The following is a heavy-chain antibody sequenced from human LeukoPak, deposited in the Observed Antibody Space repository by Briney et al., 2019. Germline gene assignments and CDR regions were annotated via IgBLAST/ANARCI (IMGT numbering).Heavy chain of an antibody. CDR1: GFTFSSYA. J-gene: IGHJ4*02. Sequence: GGSLRLSCAASGFTFSSYAMSWVRQAPGKGLEYVSAVTSSGGSTYYADSVKGRFTISRDNSKNTLYLQMSSLRAEDTAVYYCVKRSSSGYHYDYWGQGTLVTVSS. CDR2: VTSSGGST. V-gene: IGHV3-64D*06. D-gene: IGHD3-22*01. CDR3: VKRSSSGYHYDY.